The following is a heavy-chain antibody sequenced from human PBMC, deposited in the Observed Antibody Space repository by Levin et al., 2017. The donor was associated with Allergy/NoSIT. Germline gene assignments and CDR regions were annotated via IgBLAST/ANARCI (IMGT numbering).Heavy chain of an antibody. CDR3: ARGVLNYYGSGSPYNWFDP. CDR1: GYTFTSYG. Sequence: GASVKVSCKASGYTFTSYGISWVRQAPGQGLEWMGWISAYNGNTNYAQKLQGRVTMTTDTSTSTAYMELRSLRSDDTAVYYCARGVLNYYGSGSPYNWFDPWGQGTLVTVSS. V-gene: IGHV1-18*01. D-gene: IGHD3-10*01. J-gene: IGHJ5*02. CDR2: ISAYNGNT.